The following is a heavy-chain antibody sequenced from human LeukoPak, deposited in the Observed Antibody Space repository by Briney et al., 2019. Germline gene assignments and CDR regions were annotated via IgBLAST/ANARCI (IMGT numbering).Heavy chain of an antibody. D-gene: IGHD3-3*01. V-gene: IGHV1-18*01. Sequence: ASVKVSCKASGYTFTSYGICWVRQAPGQGLEWMGWISAYNGNTNYAQKLQGRVTMTTDTSTSTAYMELRSLRSDDTAVYYCARGVPRYDFWSGYYSRNWFDPWGQGTLVTVSS. CDR2: ISAYNGNT. CDR1: GYTFTSYG. J-gene: IGHJ5*02. CDR3: ARGVPRYDFWSGYYSRNWFDP.